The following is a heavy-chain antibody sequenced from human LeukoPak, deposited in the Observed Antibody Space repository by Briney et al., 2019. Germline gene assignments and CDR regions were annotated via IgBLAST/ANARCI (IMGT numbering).Heavy chain of an antibody. CDR2: IIPIFSTA. J-gene: IGHJ3*02. V-gene: IGHV1-69*13. CDR3: AWGGYCSGGSCYLAFDI. D-gene: IGHD2-15*01. CDR1: GGTFSSYA. Sequence: ASVKVSCKASGGTFSSYAISWVRQAPGQGLEWMGGIIPIFSTANYAQKFQGRVTITADESTSTAYMELSSLRSEDTAVYYCAWGGYCSGGSCYLAFDIWGQGTMVTVSS.